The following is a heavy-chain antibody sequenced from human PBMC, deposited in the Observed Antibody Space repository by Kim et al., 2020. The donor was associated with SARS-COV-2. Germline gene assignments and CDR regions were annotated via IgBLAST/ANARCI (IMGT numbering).Heavy chain of an antibody. CDR3: ARDSMGTIWSYYYYGMDV. J-gene: IGHJ6*02. Sequence: ASVKVSCKASGYTFTSYDINWVRQATGQGLEWMGWMNPNSGNTGYAQKFQGRVTMTRNTSISTAYMELSSLRSEDTAVYYCARDSMGTIWSYYYYGMDVWGQGTTVTVSS. D-gene: IGHD5-12*01. V-gene: IGHV1-8*01. CDR2: MNPNSGNT. CDR1: GYTFTSYD.